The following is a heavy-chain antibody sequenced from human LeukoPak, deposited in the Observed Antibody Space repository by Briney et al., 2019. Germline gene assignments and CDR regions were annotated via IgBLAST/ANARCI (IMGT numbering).Heavy chain of an antibody. D-gene: IGHD3-10*01. CDR3: ARSARGVIFDV. Sequence: GGSLRLSCAASGFIFSRYGIHWVRQAPGKGLEWVAVVSYDGTETKYADSVKGRLNLSRDNSKNTVYLQMDSLTFEDTAVYYCARSARGVIFDVWGKGTTVTVSS. V-gene: IGHV3-30*03. J-gene: IGHJ6*04. CDR1: GFIFSRYG. CDR2: VSYDGTET.